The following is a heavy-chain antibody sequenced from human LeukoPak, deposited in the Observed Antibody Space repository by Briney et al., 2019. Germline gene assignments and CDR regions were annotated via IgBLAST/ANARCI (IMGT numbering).Heavy chain of an antibody. V-gene: IGHV3-48*02. CDR1: GFTFSSYS. J-gene: IGHJ4*02. CDR3: ARDKNWGFDY. D-gene: IGHD7-27*01. CDR2: IRSSDTLI. Sequence: GGSLRLSCAASGFTFSSYSMNWVRQAPGKGLEWVSYIRSSDTLIYYADSVKGRFTISTDNAKNSLYLQMNSLRDEDTAVYYCARDKNWGFDYWGQGTLVTISS.